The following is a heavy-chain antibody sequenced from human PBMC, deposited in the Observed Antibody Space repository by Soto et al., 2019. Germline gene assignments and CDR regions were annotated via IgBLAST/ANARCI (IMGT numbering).Heavy chain of an antibody. V-gene: IGHV3-23*01. CDR3: ARYSGKYQGPIDY. J-gene: IGHJ4*02. CDR2: NGGSRGGT. Sequence: EVQLLESGGGLVQPGGSLRLSFTASGFPFSRVAMSWVRQAPGQGLEWVASISANGGSRGGTYYADSVKGRFTISRDNSKNTLYLQMNSLRAEDTAVYFCARYSGKYQGPIDYWGQGTLVTVSS. CDR1: GFPFSRVA. D-gene: IGHD1-26*01.